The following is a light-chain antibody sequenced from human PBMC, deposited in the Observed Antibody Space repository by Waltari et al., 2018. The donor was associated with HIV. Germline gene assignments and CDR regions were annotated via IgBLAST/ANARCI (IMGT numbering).Light chain of an antibody. CDR1: SSNIGGNF. V-gene: IGLV1-47*01. CDR3: TTWDDSLSGPV. Sequence: QSVLTQPPSASGTPGQRVTISCSGSSSNIGGNFVFWYQQFPGTAPKLLIYRNNQRPSGVPDRFSGSKSGTSASLAISGLRSKDEADYYCTTWDDSLSGPVFGGGTKLTVL. CDR2: RNN. J-gene: IGLJ2*01.